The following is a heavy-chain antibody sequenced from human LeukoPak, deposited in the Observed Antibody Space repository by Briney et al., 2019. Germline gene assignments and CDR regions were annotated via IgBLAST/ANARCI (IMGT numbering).Heavy chain of an antibody. Sequence: GGSLRLSCAASGFTFSSYGMHWVRQAPGKGLEWVAVIWYDGSNKYYADSVKGRFTISRDNSKSTLYLQMNSLRAEDTAVYYCARDVGELGIGYWGQGTLVTVSS. V-gene: IGHV3-33*01. CDR2: IWYDGSNK. CDR1: GFTFSSYG. J-gene: IGHJ4*02. CDR3: ARDVGELGIGY. D-gene: IGHD7-27*01.